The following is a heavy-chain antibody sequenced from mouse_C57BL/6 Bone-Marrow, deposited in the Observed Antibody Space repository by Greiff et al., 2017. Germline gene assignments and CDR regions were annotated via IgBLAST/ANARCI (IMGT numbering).Heavy chain of an antibody. D-gene: IGHD2-4*01. V-gene: IGHV1-64*01. J-gene: IGHJ4*01. Sequence: VKLQQPGAELVKPGASVKLSCKASGYTFTSYWMHWVKQRPGQGLEWIGMIHPNSGSTNYNEKFKSKATLTVDKSSSTAYMQLSSLTSEDSAVYYCANDYDPFYAMDYWGQGTSVTVSS. CDR3: ANDYDPFYAMDY. CDR2: IHPNSGST. CDR1: GYTFTSYW.